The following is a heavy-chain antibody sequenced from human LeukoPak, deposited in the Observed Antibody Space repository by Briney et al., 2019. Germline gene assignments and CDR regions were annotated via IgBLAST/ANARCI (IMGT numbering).Heavy chain of an antibody. J-gene: IGHJ4*02. V-gene: IGHV3-53*01. Sequence: GGSLRLSCAASGITVSSNYMTWFRQAPGKGLEWVSIIYSDGSTHYADSVKGRFTISRDNAKNTVYLQMNSLRAEDTAVYYCVRDRTTVTLFDSWGQGTLVTVSS. CDR2: IYSDGST. CDR3: VRDRTTVTLFDS. CDR1: GITVSSNY. D-gene: IGHD4-17*01.